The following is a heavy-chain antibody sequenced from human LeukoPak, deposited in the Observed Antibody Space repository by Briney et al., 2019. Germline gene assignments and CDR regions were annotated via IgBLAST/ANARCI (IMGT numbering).Heavy chain of an antibody. D-gene: IGHD2-2*03. CDR1: GFTFSSYG. CDR3: ARDGYCSSTSCAPGDY. Sequence: GGSLRLSCAASGFTFSSYGMHWVRQAPGKGLEWVAVIWYDGSNKYYADSEKGRFTISRDNSKNTLYLQMNSLRAEDTAVYYCARDGYCSSTSCAPGDYWGQGTLVTVSS. J-gene: IGHJ4*02. CDR2: IWYDGSNK. V-gene: IGHV3-33*01.